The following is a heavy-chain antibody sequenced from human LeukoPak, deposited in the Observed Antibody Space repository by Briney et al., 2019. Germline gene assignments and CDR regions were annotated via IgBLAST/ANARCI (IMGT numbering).Heavy chain of an antibody. D-gene: IGHD2-15*01. Sequence: GGSLRLSCAASGFTVSSNYMSWVRQAPGKGLEWVSRINSDGSSTSYADSVKGRFTISRDNAKNTLYLQMNSLRAEDTAVYYCARGGGSGYYFDYWGQGTLVTVSS. CDR1: GFTVSSNY. CDR3: ARGGGSGYYFDY. V-gene: IGHV3-74*01. J-gene: IGHJ4*02. CDR2: INSDGSST.